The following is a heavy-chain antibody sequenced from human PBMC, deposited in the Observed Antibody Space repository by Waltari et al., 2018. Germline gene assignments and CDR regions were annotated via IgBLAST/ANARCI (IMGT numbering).Heavy chain of an antibody. CDR3: ASLYYYDSSGYYPDDY. V-gene: IGHV4-4*02. Sequence: QVQLQESGPGLVKPSGTLSLTCAVSGGSIRSSNWWSWVRPPPGKGLEWVGEIYNCGTTNDNPSLNVRVTISVDKSKNQFSLKLSSVTAADTAVYYCASLYYYDSSGYYPDDYWCQGTLVTVSS. D-gene: IGHD3-22*01. CDR2: IYNCGTT. J-gene: IGHJ4*02. CDR1: GGSIRSSNW.